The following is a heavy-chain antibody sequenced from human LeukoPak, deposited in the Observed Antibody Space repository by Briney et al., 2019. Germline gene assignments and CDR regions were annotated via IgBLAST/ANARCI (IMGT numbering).Heavy chain of an antibody. CDR1: GYTFTSYG. V-gene: IGHV1-18*01. CDR3: ARDGSYRHFDF. CDR2: ISAYNGDT. Sequence: ASVKVSRKASGYTFTSYGFSWVRQAPGRGLEWMGWISAYNGDTNYAQKLQGRVTMTTDTSTSTAYMELRSLRSDDTAVYYCARDGSYRHFDFWGQGTLVTVSS. D-gene: IGHD1-14*01. J-gene: IGHJ4*02.